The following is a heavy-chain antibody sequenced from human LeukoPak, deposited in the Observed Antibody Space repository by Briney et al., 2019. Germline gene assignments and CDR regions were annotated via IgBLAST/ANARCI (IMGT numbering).Heavy chain of an antibody. CDR1: GFTVSSNY. J-gene: IGHJ4*02. V-gene: IGHV3-53*01. D-gene: IGHD2-15*01. Sequence: GGSLRLSCAASGFTVSSNYMSWDRQAPGKGLEWVSVIYSGGSTYYADSVKGRFTISRDNSKNTLYLQMNSLRAEDTAVYYCARNQYCSGGSCDYFDDRGQGTLVTVSS. CDR2: IYSGGST. CDR3: ARNQYCSGGSCDYFDD.